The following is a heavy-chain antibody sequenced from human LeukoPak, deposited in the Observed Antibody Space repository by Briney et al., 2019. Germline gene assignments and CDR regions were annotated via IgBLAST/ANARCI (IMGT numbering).Heavy chain of an antibody. Sequence: PSETLSLTCTVSGGSISSGYYFWSWIRQPAGKGLEWIGHIYTSGSTTYNPSLKSRVTISVDTSKNQFSLKLSSVTAADTAVYYCARRGSGKYFDQWGQGTLVTVSS. CDR2: IYTSGST. J-gene: IGHJ4*02. CDR1: GGSISSGYYF. V-gene: IGHV4-61*09. D-gene: IGHD3-10*01. CDR3: ARRGSGKYFDQ.